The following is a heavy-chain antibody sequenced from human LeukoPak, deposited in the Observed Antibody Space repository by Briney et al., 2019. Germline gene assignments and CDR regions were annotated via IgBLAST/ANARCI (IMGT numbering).Heavy chain of an antibody. CDR2: ISHDGGNK. Sequence: GGSLRLSCEASGITFTSCGLHWVRQAPGKGLEWVAVISHDGGNKYYVDSVKGRFTISKDNAKNALYLQMNSLRAEDTAVYYCARDPKWLDYWGQGTLVTVSS. D-gene: IGHD5-12*01. V-gene: IGHV3-30-3*01. CDR3: ARDPKWLDY. CDR1: GITFTSCG. J-gene: IGHJ4*02.